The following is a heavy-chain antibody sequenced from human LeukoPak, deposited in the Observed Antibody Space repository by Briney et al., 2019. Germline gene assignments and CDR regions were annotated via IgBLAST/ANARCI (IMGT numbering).Heavy chain of an antibody. CDR2: IYHSGST. CDR1: GGSISSSNW. J-gene: IGHJ4*02. V-gene: IGHV4-4*02. D-gene: IGHD5-24*01. Sequence: SETLSLTCAVSGGSISSSNWWSWVRQPPGKGLEWIGEIYHSGSTNYNPSLKSRVTISLDPSKTQFSLNLNSVTAADTAVYFCARGEMATIFLWGQGTLVTVSS. CDR3: ARGEMATIFL.